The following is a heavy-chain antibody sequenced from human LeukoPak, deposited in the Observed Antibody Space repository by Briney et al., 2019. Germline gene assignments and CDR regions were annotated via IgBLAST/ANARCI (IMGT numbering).Heavy chain of an antibody. D-gene: IGHD4-11*01. CDR2: IYYSGST. CDR1: GGSISSYY. J-gene: IGHJ4*02. V-gene: IGHV4-59*01. CDR3: ARVRGNYFPDY. Sequence: SETLSLTCAVSGGSISSYYWCWIRQPPGKGLEWIGYIYYSGSTNYNPSLKSRVTISVDTSKNQFSLKLSSVTAADTAVYYCARVRGNYFPDYRGQGTLVTVSS.